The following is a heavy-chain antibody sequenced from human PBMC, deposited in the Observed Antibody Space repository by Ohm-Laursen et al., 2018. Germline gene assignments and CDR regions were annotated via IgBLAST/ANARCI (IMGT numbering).Heavy chain of an antibody. V-gene: IGHV3-23*01. Sequence: SLRLSCSASGFTFSSYGMSWVRQAPGKGLEWVSADSGSGDSTQHADSVKGRFTISRDNSKNTLYLQMNSLRAEDTAVCYCARRVAYDRGEFDYWGLGTLVTVSS. D-gene: IGHD5-12*01. CDR1: GFTFSSYG. CDR3: ARRVAYDRGEFDY. J-gene: IGHJ4*02. CDR2: DSGSGDST.